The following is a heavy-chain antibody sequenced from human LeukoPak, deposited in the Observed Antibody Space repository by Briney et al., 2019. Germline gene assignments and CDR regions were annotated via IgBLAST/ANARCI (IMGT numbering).Heavy chain of an antibody. CDR1: GYSFTNYW. D-gene: IGHD2-15*01. J-gene: IGHJ4*02. V-gene: IGHV5-51*01. CDR3: ARLLRYCSGGSCYSDGVWYFDY. CDR2: VYPGDSDT. Sequence: GESLKISCKGSGYSFTNYWIGWVRQMPGKGLDWMGIVYPGDSDTKYSPSFQGQVTISADKSISTAYLQWGSLEASDTAMYYCARLLRYCSGGSCYSDGVWYFDYWGQGTLVTVSS.